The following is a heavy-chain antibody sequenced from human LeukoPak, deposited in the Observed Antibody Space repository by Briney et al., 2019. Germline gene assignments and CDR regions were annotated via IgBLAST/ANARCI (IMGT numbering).Heavy chain of an antibody. Sequence: GGSLRLSCAASGVTFSSYSMNWVRQAPGKGLEWVSSISSSSSYIYYADSVKGRFTISRDNAKNSLYLQMNSLRAEDTAVYYCARDEGYYYYGMDVWGQGTTVTVSS. CDR1: GVTFSSYS. J-gene: IGHJ6*01. CDR3: ARDEGYYYYGMDV. V-gene: IGHV3-21*01. CDR2: ISSSSSYI.